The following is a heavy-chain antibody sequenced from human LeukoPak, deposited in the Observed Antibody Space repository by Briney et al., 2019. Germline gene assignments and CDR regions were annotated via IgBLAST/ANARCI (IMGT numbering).Heavy chain of an antibody. J-gene: IGHJ4*02. V-gene: IGHV5-51*01. D-gene: IGHD4-11*01. CDR2: ICPGDSDT. Sequence: GESLKISCKGSGYSFTSYWIGWVRQMPGKGLEWMGIICPGDSDTKYSPSFQGQVTISADKSISTAYLQWSSLKASDTAMYYCARYSLGPHSNYDYWGQGTLVTVSS. CDR1: GYSFTSYW. CDR3: ARYSLGPHSNYDY.